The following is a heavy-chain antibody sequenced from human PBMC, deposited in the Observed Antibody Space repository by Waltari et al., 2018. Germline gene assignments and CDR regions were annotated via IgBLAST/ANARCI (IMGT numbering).Heavy chain of an antibody. Sequence: EVQMLESGGGLVQPGGSLRLSCVASELRAYATSWVRQAPGKGLEWIAAISGSAGGTNYADSVKGRFTISRANSNNTLFLHLNSLRAEDTAVYYCAKHLYTSGWWGPFDSWGQGTLVTVSS. CDR2: ISGSAGGT. D-gene: IGHD6-19*01. J-gene: IGHJ4*02. CDR1: ELRAYA. V-gene: IGHV3-23*01. CDR3: AKHLYTSGWWGPFDS.